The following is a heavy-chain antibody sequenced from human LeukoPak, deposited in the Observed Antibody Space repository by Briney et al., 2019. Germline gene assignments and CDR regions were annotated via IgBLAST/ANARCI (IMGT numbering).Heavy chain of an antibody. CDR2: IYYSGST. CDR3: ARSSSRSNGPFDY. Sequence: SETLSLTCTVSGGSISSYYWSWIRQPPGKGLEWIGYIYYSGSTNYNPSLKSRVTISVDTSKNQFSLKLSSVTAADTAVYYCARSSSRSNGPFDYWGQGTLVTVSS. D-gene: IGHD3-10*01. CDR1: GGSISSYY. J-gene: IGHJ4*02. V-gene: IGHV4-59*01.